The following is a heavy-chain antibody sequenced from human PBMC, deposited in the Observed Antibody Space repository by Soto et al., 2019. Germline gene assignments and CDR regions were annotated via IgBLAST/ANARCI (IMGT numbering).Heavy chain of an antibody. CDR2: ISSNSGYI. Sequence: EVQLVESGGGLVKPGGSLRLSCAASGFTLSTYRMSWVRQAPGKALEWVSSISSNSGYIYYADAVKGRFTISSDNAKNSMNPKMNSLSAEDTAVYYCARDEADYDNRTGRYLYYMDVWGKGTTVNISS. CDR3: ARDEADYDNRTGRYLYYMDV. CDR1: GFTLSTYR. D-gene: IGHD3-16*01. V-gene: IGHV3-21*04. J-gene: IGHJ6*03.